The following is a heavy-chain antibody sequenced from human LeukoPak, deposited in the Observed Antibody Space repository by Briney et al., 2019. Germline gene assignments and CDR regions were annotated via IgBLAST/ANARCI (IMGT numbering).Heavy chain of an antibody. CDR2: IIPIFGTA. CDR1: GYTFTGYY. J-gene: IGHJ5*02. CDR3: ARGDRDYYDSSGYYEVYWFDP. D-gene: IGHD3-22*01. V-gene: IGHV1-69*05. Sequence: SVKVSCKASGYTFTGYYMHWVRQAPGQGLEWMGRIIPIFGTANYAQKFQGRVTITTDESTSTAYMELSSLRSEDTAVYYCARGDRDYYDSSGYYEVYWFDPWGKGTLVTVSS.